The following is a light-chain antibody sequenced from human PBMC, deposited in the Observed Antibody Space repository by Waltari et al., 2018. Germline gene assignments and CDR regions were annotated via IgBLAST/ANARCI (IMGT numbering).Light chain of an antibody. CDR3: QHYGTSPEVT. Sequence: IVMTQSPATLSLSPGERATLSCRASQSVSSSSLAWYQQKPGQAPRLVIYGASSRATGIPDRFSGSGSGTDFTLTISRLEPEDFAVYYCQHYGTSPEVTFGGGTKVEIK. V-gene: IGKV3-20*01. J-gene: IGKJ4*01. CDR2: GAS. CDR1: QSVSSSS.